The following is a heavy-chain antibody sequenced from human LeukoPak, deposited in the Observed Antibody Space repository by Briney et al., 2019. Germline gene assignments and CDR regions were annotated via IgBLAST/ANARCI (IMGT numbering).Heavy chain of an antibody. V-gene: IGHV3-30*02. CDR1: GFTFSSYG. CDR3: VGDYNWGFDY. CDR2: IRYDGSNR. D-gene: IGHD1-1*01. J-gene: IGHJ4*02. Sequence: GGSLRLSCAVSGFTFSSYGMHWARQAPGKGLEWVAYIRYDGSNRYYADSVKGRFTISRDNSKNNVYLQMYSLRVEDTSIYYCVGDYNWGFDYWGQGTVVTVSS.